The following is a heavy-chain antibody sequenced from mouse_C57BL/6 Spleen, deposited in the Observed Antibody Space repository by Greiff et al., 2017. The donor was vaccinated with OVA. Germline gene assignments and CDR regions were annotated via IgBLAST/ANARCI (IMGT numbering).Heavy chain of an antibody. D-gene: IGHD2-1*01. J-gene: IGHJ3*01. CDR2: IWGVGST. CDR3: ASNHYGNYGWFAY. V-gene: IGHV2-6*01. Sequence: QVQLKQSGPGLVAPSQSLSITCTVSGFSLTSYGVDWVRQSPGKGLEWLGVIWGVGSTNYNSALKSRLSISKDNSKSQVFLKMNSLQTDDTAMYYCASNHYGNYGWFAYWGQGTLVTVSA. CDR1: GFSLTSYG.